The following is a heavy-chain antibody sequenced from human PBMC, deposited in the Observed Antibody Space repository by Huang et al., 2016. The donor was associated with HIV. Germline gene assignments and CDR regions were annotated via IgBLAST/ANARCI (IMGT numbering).Heavy chain of an antibody. CDR1: GFTFDNYA. Sequence: EVQLVESGGGLVQPGRSLTLSCAASGFTFDNYAMHWVRQGPGQGLVWVSGFSWNSGSIGYADSVKGRFTIYRDNAKDSLYLQMISLRAEDMAMYYCAKSGTTNYDVWSGGLGGGAFDIWGQGTLVTVSS. V-gene: IGHV3-9*03. J-gene: IGHJ3*02. CDR3: AKSGTTNYDVWSGGLGGGAFDI. D-gene: IGHD3-3*01. CDR2: FSWNSGSI.